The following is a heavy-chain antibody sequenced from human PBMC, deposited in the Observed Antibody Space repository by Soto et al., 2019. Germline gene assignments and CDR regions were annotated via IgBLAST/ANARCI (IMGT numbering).Heavy chain of an antibody. V-gene: IGHV3-23*01. CDR2: ISGSGDST. J-gene: IGHJ4*02. CDR1: GFTFSTYA. CDR3: AKERSSGWSFDY. Sequence: EVQLLESGGGLVQPGGSLRLSCAASGFTFSTYAMNWVRQAPGKGLEGVSGISGSGDSTYYADSVKGRFTVYRDNSKNTLYLQMNSLRAEDTAVFYCAKERSSGWSFDYWGQGTLVTVSS. D-gene: IGHD6-19*01.